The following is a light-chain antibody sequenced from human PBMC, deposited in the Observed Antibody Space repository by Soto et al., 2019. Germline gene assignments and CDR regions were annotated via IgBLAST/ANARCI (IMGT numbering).Light chain of an antibody. V-gene: IGKV1-6*01. J-gene: IGKJ1*01. CDR2: DAS. CDR1: QGIGND. CDR3: RRDCHVWT. Sequence: AIQMTQSSSSLSASVGDRVTITCRASQGIGNDLGWYQQKPGKAPKLLIYDASSLQSGVPSRFSGSGSGTDFTLTISSLQPEDFVTYYWRRDCHVWTLGQGTKVEIK.